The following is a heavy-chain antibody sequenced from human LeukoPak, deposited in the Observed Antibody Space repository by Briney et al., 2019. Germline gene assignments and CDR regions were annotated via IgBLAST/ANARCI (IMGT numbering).Heavy chain of an antibody. Sequence: PGGSLRLSCVASGFAFSSYEMNWVRQAPGKGLEWVSFITSSGSTIYYADSVKGRFTISRDNAKNSLYLQMNSPRAEDTAVYYCARAPEIGTGGFGMDVWGQGTTVTVSS. CDR1: GFAFSSYE. CDR2: ITSSGSTI. V-gene: IGHV3-48*03. D-gene: IGHD1-14*01. CDR3: ARAPEIGTGGFGMDV. J-gene: IGHJ6*02.